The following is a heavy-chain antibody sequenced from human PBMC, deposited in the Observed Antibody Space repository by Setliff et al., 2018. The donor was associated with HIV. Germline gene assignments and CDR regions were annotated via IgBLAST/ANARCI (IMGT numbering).Heavy chain of an antibody. CDR3: ARLGVGATPFDY. D-gene: IGHD1-26*01. Sequence: GGSLKISCEGSGNSFTRHWIGWVRQMPGKGLEWMGIIYPGDSDTRYSPSFQGQVTISADKSISTAYLQWSSLTASDTAMYYCARLGVGATPFDYWGQGTLVTVSS. J-gene: IGHJ4*02. CDR2: IYPGDSDT. CDR1: GNSFTRHW. V-gene: IGHV5-51*01.